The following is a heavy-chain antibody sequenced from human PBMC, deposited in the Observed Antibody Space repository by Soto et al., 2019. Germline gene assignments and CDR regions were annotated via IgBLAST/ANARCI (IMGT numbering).Heavy chain of an antibody. D-gene: IGHD2-8*02. J-gene: IGHJ4*02. CDR3: VKDRSDTWSFDY. CDR1: GFTFSSCA. CDR2: VSHDGSLY. Sequence: GGSLRLSCAASGFTFSSCAMHWVRQVPGKGLEWLAVVSHDGSLYPYADSVKGRFSISRDNSRKTLYLQMNSLRPEDTAVYYCVKDRSDTWSFDYSGQGTLVTVSS. V-gene: IGHV3-30*18.